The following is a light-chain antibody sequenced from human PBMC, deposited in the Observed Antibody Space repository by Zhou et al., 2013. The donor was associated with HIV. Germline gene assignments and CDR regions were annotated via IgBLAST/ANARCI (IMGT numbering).Light chain of an antibody. CDR1: TVGSKN. V-gene: IGLV3-21*04. Sequence: SYVLTQPPSVSVAPGKTHEYLWGNGTVGSKNVHWYQQKPGQAPVLVRPSGIPERFSGSNSGNTATLTISRVEAGDEADYSCQVWDSSSDHVVFGGGTKLTVL. J-gene: IGLJ2*01. CDR3: QVWDSSSDHVV.